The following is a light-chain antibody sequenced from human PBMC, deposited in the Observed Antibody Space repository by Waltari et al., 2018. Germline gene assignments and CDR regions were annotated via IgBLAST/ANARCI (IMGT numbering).Light chain of an antibody. CDR2: GGC. CDR3: QSYDTSLSVV. Sequence: QSVLTQPPSVSGAPGQRVTISCTGSGSNIGAGYDVHWYQQLPRAAHKLPICGGCIRPCGVPARFFGSTSGTSASLAITGLQAEDEADYYCQSYDTSLSVVFGGGTKLTVL. V-gene: IGLV1-40*01. J-gene: IGLJ3*02. CDR1: GSNIGAGYD.